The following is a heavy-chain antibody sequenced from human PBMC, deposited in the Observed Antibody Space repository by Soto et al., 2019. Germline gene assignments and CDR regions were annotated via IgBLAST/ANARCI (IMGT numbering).Heavy chain of an antibody. Sequence: GGSLRLSCAASGFTFSSYAMHWVRQAPGKGLEWVAVISYDGSNQYNADSVKGRFTISRDNSKNTLYLQMNSLRAEDTAVYSFAESDYYEISGYYPTWLEPGGQGTLVTVS. J-gene: IGHJ5*02. CDR2: ISYDGSNQ. CDR1: GFTFSSYA. V-gene: IGHV3-30*18. CDR3: AESDYYEISGYYPTWLEP. D-gene: IGHD3-22*01.